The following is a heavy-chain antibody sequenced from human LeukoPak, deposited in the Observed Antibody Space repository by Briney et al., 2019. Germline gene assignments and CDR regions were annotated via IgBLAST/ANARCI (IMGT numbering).Heavy chain of an antibody. V-gene: IGHV3-30*04. J-gene: IGHJ4*02. Sequence: GGSLRLSCAASGFTFNSYSIHWVRQAPGKGLEWVAVISYDGSKKSYADSVKGRFTISRDNSKNTLYVQMNSLRAEDTAVYYCARGRYGSGSLYFDYWGQGTLVTVSS. CDR1: GFTFNSYS. D-gene: IGHD3-10*01. CDR2: ISYDGSKK. CDR3: ARGRYGSGSLYFDY.